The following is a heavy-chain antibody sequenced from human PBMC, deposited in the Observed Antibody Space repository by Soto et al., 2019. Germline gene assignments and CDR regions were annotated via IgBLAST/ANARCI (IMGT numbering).Heavy chain of an antibody. Sequence: ASVKVSCKASGYTFTSYYMHWVRQAPGQGLEWMGIINPSGGSTSYAQKFQGRVTMTRDMSTSTAYMELSSLRSEDTAVYYCAAGILNYYDSSGYYPYDAFDIWGQGTMVTVS. CDR2: INPSGGST. V-gene: IGHV1-46*01. D-gene: IGHD3-22*01. CDR1: GYTFTSYY. CDR3: AAGILNYYDSSGYYPYDAFDI. J-gene: IGHJ3*02.